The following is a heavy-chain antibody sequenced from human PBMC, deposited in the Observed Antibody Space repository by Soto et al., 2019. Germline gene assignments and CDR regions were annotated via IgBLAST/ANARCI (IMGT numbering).Heavy chain of an antibody. CDR2: IYSDGST. CDR1: GFTVSSNY. Sequence: EVQLVESGGGLVQPGGSLRLSCAASGFTVSSNYMSWVRQAPGKGLEWVSVIYSDGSTSYPESERGSFSVFRDNSKNTLYFQVNSLRAEGPAVYYCARGGGWSGYPFAYWGQGTLVTVSS. J-gene: IGHJ4*02. V-gene: IGHV3-66*01. D-gene: IGHD6-19*01. CDR3: ARGGGWSGYPFAY.